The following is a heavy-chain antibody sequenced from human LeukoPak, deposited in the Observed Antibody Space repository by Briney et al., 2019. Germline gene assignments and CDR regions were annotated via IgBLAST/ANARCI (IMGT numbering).Heavy chain of an antibody. V-gene: IGHV4-59*08. J-gene: IGHJ4*02. CDR2: IYYSGST. D-gene: IGHD6-13*01. Sequence: PSETLSLTCTVSGGSISSYYWSWIRQPPGKGLEWIGYIYYSGSTNYNPSLKSRVTISVDTSKNQFSLKLSSVTAADTAVYYCARRGAAAGRGGFDYWGQGTLVTVSS. CDR3: ARRGAAAGRGGFDY. CDR1: GGSISSYY.